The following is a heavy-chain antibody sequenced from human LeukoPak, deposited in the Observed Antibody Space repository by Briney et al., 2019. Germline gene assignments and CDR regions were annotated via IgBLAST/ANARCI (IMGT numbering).Heavy chain of an antibody. V-gene: IGHV4-34*01. J-gene: IGHJ6*03. Sequence: SETLSLTCTVSGGSISSYYWSWIRQPPGKGLEWIGEINHSGSTNYNPSLKSRVTISVDTSKNQFSLKLSSVTAADTAVYYCARHAALGYGNYYYYYYMDVWGKGTTVTISS. CDR1: GGSISSYY. D-gene: IGHD1-7*01. CDR2: INHSGST. CDR3: ARHAALGYGNYYYYYYMDV.